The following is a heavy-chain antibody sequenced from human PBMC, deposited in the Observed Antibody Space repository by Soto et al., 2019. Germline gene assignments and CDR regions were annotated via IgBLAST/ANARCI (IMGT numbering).Heavy chain of an antibody. V-gene: IGHV4-34*02. Sequence: QVQLQQWGAGLLKPSETLSLTCAVYGGSFSGYNWTWIRQAPGKGLEWIGEINHCGGTNYNSSLKSRVTISVDTSKNQFSLILYSVTAADTAVYYCARDRQYYQFWSGCQNEGPCAMDVWGQGTTVTVSS. CDR3: ARDRQYYQFWSGCQNEGPCAMDV. CDR2: INHCGGT. D-gene: IGHD3-3*02. J-gene: IGHJ6*02. CDR1: GGSFSGYN.